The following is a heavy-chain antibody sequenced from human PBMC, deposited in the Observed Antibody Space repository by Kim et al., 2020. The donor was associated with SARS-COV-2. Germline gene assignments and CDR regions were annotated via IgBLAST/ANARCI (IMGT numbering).Heavy chain of an antibody. V-gene: IGHV1-69*13. CDR1: GGTFSSYA. J-gene: IGHJ6*02. Sequence: SVKVSCKASGGTFSSYAISWVRQAPGQGLEWMGGIIPIFGTANYAQKFQGRVTITADESTSTAYMELSSLSSEDTAVYYCASLGNYDNYYYYGMDVWGQGTTVTVSS. CDR2: IIPIFGTA. D-gene: IGHD3-9*01. CDR3: ASLGNYDNYYYYGMDV.